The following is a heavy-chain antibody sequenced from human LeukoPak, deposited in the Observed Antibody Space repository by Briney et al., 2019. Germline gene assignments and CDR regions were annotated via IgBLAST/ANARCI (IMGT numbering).Heavy chain of an antibody. D-gene: IGHD3-10*01. Sequence: ASETLSLTCAVSGYSISSDYYWGWIRQPPGKGLEWIGSIYHSGGTYYNPSLKSRVTISVDTSKNQFSLKLSSVTAADTAVYYCARAIKGRTMAYNWFDPWGQGTLVTVSS. J-gene: IGHJ5*02. CDR3: ARAIKGRTMAYNWFDP. CDR2: IYHSGGT. V-gene: IGHV4-38-2*01. CDR1: GYSISSDYY.